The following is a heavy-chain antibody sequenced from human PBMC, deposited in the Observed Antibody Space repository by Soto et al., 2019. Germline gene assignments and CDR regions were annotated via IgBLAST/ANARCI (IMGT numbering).Heavy chain of an antibody. CDR2: IIPIFGTA. V-gene: IGHV1-69*12. J-gene: IGHJ2*01. Sequence: QVQLVQSGAEVKRPGSSVKVSCKASGGTISNYAISWVRQAPGQGLEWMGGIIPIFGTANYAQKFQGRVTITADQSTSTAYMELSSLRSEDTAMYYCARDASGVYRDFDLWGRGTLVTVSS. D-gene: IGHD3-10*01. CDR3: ARDASGVYRDFDL. CDR1: GGTISNYA.